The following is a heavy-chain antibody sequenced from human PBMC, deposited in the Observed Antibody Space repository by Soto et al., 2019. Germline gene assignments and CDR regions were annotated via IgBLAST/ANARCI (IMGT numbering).Heavy chain of an antibody. V-gene: IGHV3-23*01. J-gene: IGHJ4*02. Sequence: EVQLLESGGGLIQPGESLRLSCAASGFTFSNYAMNWVRQAPGKGLEWLSIISDGGGSTYSADSVKGRFTISRDNSKNTRYLQVDTLRVDDTALYYCAKSTSALGKSAPHFDSWGQGTLVNVSS. CDR2: ISDGGGST. CDR3: AKSTSALGKSAPHFDS. D-gene: IGHD2-2*01. CDR1: GFTFSNYA.